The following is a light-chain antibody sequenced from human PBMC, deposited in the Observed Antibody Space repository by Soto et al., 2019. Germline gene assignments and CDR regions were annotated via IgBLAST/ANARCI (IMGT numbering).Light chain of an antibody. V-gene: IGLV1-40*01. Sequence: QSVLTQPPSVSGAPGQRVTISCTGSSSNIGAGYTVHWYKQLPGTAPKVVVYANSNRPSGVPDRFSGSKSGTSASLAITRLQAEDEADYYCETWDTNTRVFGGGTKLTVL. CDR1: SSNIGAGYT. J-gene: IGLJ3*02. CDR3: ETWDTNTRV. CDR2: ANS.